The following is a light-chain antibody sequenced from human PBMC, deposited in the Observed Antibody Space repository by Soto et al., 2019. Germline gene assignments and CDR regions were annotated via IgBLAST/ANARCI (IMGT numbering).Light chain of an antibody. CDR3: CSYAGTTHV. CDR2: DVS. CDR1: RSDIGGYNY. J-gene: IGLJ1*01. V-gene: IGLV2-11*01. Sequence: QSVLTQPPSVSGSPGQSVTISCTGTRSDIGGYNYVSWYQQLPGKAPKLMIYDVSKRPSGVPDRFSGSNSGNTASLTISGLQAEDEADYYCCSYAGTTHVFGTGTKLTVL.